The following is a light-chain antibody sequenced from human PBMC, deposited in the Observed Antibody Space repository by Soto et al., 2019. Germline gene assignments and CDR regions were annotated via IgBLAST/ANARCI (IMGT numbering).Light chain of an antibody. CDR1: QSVSSN. Sequence: EIVLTQSPATLSVSPGERATLSCRASQSVSSNLAWYQQKPGQAPRLLIYGASTRATGIPARFSGSASGTEFTLTISSLQSEDFAVYYCQQYNNWPITFGQGTRLEI. V-gene: IGKV3-15*01. J-gene: IGKJ5*01. CDR3: QQYNNWPIT. CDR2: GAS.